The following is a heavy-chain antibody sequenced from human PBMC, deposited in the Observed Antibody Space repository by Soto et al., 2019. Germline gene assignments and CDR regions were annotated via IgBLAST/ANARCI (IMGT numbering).Heavy chain of an antibody. J-gene: IGHJ4*02. CDR2: IYHSGTS. D-gene: IGHD2-15*01. CDR3: ARGGCSGGSCYHLDY. CDR1: GDSISSGGFS. V-gene: IGHV4-30-2*05. Sequence: PSETLSLTCAVSGDSISSGGFSWSWIRQPPGKGLEWIGYIYHSGTSFYNPSLKSRVTISVDTSKNQFSLKLSSVTAADTAVYYCARGGCSGGSCYHLDYWGQGTLVTVSS.